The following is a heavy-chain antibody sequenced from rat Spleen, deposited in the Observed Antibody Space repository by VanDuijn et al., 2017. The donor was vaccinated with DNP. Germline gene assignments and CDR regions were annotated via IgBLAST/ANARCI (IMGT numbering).Heavy chain of an antibody. Sequence: QVQLQQSGAELAKPGSSVKISCKASGYTFNSFYRGWIKQTTGQGLEYIGYINTGSGGTNYNEKFKGKATLTVDKSSSTAFMQLSGLTPDYSAVYYCAGGSRVWFAYWGQGTLVTVSS. V-gene: IGHV1-43*01. CDR3: AGGSRVWFAY. CDR1: GYTFNSFY. J-gene: IGHJ3*01. D-gene: IGHD1-11*01. CDR2: INTGSGGT.